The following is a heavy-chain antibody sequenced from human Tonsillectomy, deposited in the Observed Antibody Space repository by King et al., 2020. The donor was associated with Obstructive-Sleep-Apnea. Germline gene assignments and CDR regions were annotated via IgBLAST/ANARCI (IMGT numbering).Heavy chain of an antibody. V-gene: IGHV2-5*02. CDR1: GFSLTTYGVG. J-gene: IGHJ4*02. Sequence: ITLKESGPPLVKPTQTLTLTCTFSGFSLTTYGVGVGWIRHPPGKAPEWLVFIYLDVVILYTPYLKGRLTVTKDTSKNQVVLTMTNMDPVDTATYYCAHRRGASDWNGGYFDYWGQGTLVTVSS. CDR2: IYLDVVI. CDR3: AHRRGASDWNGGYFDY. D-gene: IGHD1-1*01.